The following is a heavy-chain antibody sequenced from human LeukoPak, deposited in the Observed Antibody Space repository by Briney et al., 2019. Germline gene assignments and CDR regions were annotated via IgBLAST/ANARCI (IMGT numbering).Heavy chain of an antibody. J-gene: IGHJ4*02. D-gene: IGHD2-15*01. Sequence: PGGSLRLSCVVSGFSVSNNYIIWVRQAPGNGLERVSVIYGDGRTSHSASVRGRFTISRDNSKNIVSLQMNSLRAEDTAVYYCAKDLDIVVVVAAPRFANHPPSTRGSIGGQFDYWGQGTLVTVSS. CDR2: IYGDGRT. V-gene: IGHV3-53*01. CDR1: GFSVSNNY. CDR3: AKDLDIVVVVAAPRFANHPPSTRGSIGGQFDY.